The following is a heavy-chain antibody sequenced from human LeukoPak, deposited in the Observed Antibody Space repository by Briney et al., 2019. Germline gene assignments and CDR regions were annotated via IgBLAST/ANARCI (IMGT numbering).Heavy chain of an antibody. CDR3: AKDGTESQYFHWFDN. Sequence: GGSLRLSCAASGFTFSSYAMNWVRQAPGKGLEWVAGISSGDRTFHAESVKGRFTISRDKSKDTLYLQMNSLRAEDTAVYYCAKDGTESQYFHWFDNWGQGTQVIVSS. CDR2: ISSGDRT. J-gene: IGHJ4*02. V-gene: IGHV3-23*01. CDR1: GFTFSSYA. D-gene: IGHD3-9*01.